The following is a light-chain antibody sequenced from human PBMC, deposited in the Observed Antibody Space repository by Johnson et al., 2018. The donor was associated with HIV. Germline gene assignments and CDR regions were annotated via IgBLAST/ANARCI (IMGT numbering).Light chain of an antibody. J-gene: IGLJ1*01. CDR1: SSNIGNNY. CDR3: GTVDSSLRTGF. V-gene: IGLV1-51*01. CDR2: DNS. Sequence: QSVLTQPPSVSAAPGQKVTISCSGSSSNIGNNYVSWYQQVPGAAPKLLIYDNSKRPSGIPDRFSGSKSGTSATLGITGLQTGDEADYYCGTVDSSLRTGFFGTGTKVTVL.